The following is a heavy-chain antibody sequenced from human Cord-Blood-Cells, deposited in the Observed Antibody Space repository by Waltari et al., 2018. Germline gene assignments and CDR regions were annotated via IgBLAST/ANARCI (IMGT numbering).Heavy chain of an antibody. CDR1: GYTFTGYY. J-gene: IGHJ5*02. Sequence: QVQLVQSGAEVKKPGASVKVSCKASGYTFTGYYMHWVRQAPGQGLEWMGRINPNSGGTNYAQKFQGRVTMTRDTSISTAYMELSRLRSDDTAVYYCARLHRGTTGTNWFDPWGQGTLVTVSA. D-gene: IGHD1-1*01. V-gene: IGHV1-2*06. CDR3: ARLHRGTTGTNWFDP. CDR2: INPNSGGT.